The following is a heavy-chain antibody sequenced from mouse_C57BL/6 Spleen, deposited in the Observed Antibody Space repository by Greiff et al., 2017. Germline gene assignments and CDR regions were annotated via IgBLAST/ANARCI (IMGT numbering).Heavy chain of an antibody. CDR2: ISHLAYSI. J-gene: IGHJ3*01. CDR1: GFTFSDYG. CDR3: GRLDGNYVWFAY. V-gene: IGHV5-15*04. Sequence: EVKLVESGGGLVQPGGSLKLSCGASGFTFSDYGMAWVRQAPRQGPEWVAFISHLAYSIYYADNVTGRFTISRENAKNTLYLEMSSLRSEDTAMDYCGRLDGNYVWFAYWGQGTLVTVSA. D-gene: IGHD2-1*01.